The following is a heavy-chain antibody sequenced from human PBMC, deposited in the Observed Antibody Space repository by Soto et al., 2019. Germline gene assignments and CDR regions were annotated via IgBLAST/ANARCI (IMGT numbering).Heavy chain of an antibody. Sequence: PXETLSLTCTVSGGSISSYYWSWIRQPPGKGLEWIGYIYYGGNTNYNPSLKSRVTISLDTSKNQFSLKLSSVTAADTAVYYCARDRYTTGWYYFDHWGQGTLVTVSS. CDR1: GGSISSYY. CDR2: IYYGGNT. CDR3: ARDRYTTGWYYFDH. J-gene: IGHJ4*02. D-gene: IGHD6-19*01. V-gene: IGHV4-59*01.